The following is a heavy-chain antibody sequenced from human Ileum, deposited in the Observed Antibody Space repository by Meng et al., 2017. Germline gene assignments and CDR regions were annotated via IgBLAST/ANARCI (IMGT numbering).Heavy chain of an antibody. J-gene: IGHJ4*02. Sequence: VQLVQSGAEVKKPGASVKVSCKASGYTFTSSGLSWVRQAPGQGLEWMGWISPYNGNTNYAQKVQGRLTVTTDTSTSTAYMELRSLRSADTAVYYCARGDSSNRGFDYWGQGTLVTVSS. V-gene: IGHV1-18*01. D-gene: IGHD6-19*01. CDR2: ISPYNGNT. CDR3: ARGDSSNRGFDY. CDR1: GYTFTSSG.